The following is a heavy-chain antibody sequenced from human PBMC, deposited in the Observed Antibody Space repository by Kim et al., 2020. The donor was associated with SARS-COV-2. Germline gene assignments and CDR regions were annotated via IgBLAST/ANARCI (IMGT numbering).Heavy chain of an antibody. CDR3: ARGDSSGTTADY. D-gene: IGHD1-1*01. J-gene: IGHJ4*02. Sequence: KYDPYPTRRVTISVDTPKNQFYLKLSSVTAADTAVYYCARGDSSGTTADYWGQGTLVTVSS. V-gene: IGHV4-59*09.